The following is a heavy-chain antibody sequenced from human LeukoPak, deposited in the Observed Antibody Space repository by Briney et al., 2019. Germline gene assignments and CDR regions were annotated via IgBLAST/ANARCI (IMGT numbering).Heavy chain of an antibody. CDR1: GFTFSSYA. CDR2: ISGSGGST. V-gene: IGHV3-23*01. J-gene: IGHJ4*02. CDR3: AKLDTAMVTSAHDY. Sequence: PGGSLRLSCAASGFTFSSYAMSWVRQAPGKGLEWVSAISGSGGSTYYADSVKGRFTISRDNSKNTLYLQMNSLRAEDTAVYYCAKLDTAMVTSAHDYWGQGTLVTVSS. D-gene: IGHD5-18*01.